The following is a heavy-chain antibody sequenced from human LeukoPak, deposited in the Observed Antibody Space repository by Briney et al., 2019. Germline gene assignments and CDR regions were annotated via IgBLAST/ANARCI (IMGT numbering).Heavy chain of an antibody. CDR1: GGSISSHY. Sequence: SETLSLTCTVSGGSISSHYWSWIRQPPGRGLEWIGYIHYSGSTNYNPSLKSRVTISVDTSKNQFSLKLSSVTAADTAVYYCARERAAYYYMGVWGKGTTVTVSS. CDR2: IHYSGST. D-gene: IGHD6-25*01. V-gene: IGHV4-59*11. J-gene: IGHJ6*03. CDR3: ARERAAYYYMGV.